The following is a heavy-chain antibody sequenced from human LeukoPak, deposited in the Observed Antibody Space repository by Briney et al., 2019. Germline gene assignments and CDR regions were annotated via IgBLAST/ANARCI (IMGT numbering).Heavy chain of an antibody. J-gene: IGHJ4*02. CDR2: ISGSGGAT. CDR1: GFTFSDYA. CDR3: AKGADDIVATFDY. Sequence: GGSLRLSCAASGFTFSDYAMTWVRQAPGKGLEWVSSISGSGGATYYVGSVKGRFSISRDNSKKTLYLQMNSLRVEDTAAYYCAKGADDIVATFDYWGQGSLVTVSS. D-gene: IGHD5-12*01. V-gene: IGHV3-23*01.